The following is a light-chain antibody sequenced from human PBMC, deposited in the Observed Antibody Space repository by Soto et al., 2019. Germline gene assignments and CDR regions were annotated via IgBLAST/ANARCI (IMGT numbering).Light chain of an antibody. J-gene: IGLJ1*01. CDR3: FSYTSSGTYV. V-gene: IGLV2-14*01. Sequence: QSVLTQRASASGSPGQSITISCTGTSSDVGNYKYVSWYQQHPGKAPKLMIYEVSNRPSGVSNRFSGSKSGNTASLTISGLQAEDETDYYCFSYTSSGTYVFGTGTKVTVL. CDR1: SSDVGNYKY. CDR2: EVS.